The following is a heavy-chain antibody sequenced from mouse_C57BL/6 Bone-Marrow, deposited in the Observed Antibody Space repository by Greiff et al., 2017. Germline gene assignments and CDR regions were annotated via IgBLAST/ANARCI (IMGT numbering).Heavy chain of an antibody. CDR2: LNPSTGGT. J-gene: IGHJ1*03. CDR1: GYSFTGYY. D-gene: IGHD2-4*01. Sequence: VHVKQSGPELVKPGASVKISCKASGYSFTGYYMNWVKQSPEKSLEWIGELNPSTGGTTYKQTFKAKATLTVYKSSSTAYMQLKSLTSEDSAVYYCARDYHWYFDVWGTGTTVTVSS. CDR3: ARDYHWYFDV. V-gene: IGHV1-42*01.